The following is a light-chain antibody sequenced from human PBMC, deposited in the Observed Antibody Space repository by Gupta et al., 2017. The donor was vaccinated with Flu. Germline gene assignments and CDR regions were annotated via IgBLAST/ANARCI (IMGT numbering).Light chain of an antibody. CDR2: LAS. Sequence: PSSLSASVGDRVTITCRANETISNYLHWYQQTPGRAPKLLIYLASRLQTGVPPRFSGSGSGTDFTLIINSLQPEDFASYHCQQGYTTPYTFGQGTKVDI. V-gene: IGKV1-39*01. CDR3: QQGYTTPYT. J-gene: IGKJ2*01. CDR1: ETISNY.